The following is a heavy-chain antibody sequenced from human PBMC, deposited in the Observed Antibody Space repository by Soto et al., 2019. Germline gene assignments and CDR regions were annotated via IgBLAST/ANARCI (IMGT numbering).Heavy chain of an antibody. J-gene: IGHJ4*02. D-gene: IGHD3-22*01. Sequence: SETLSLTCTVSGGSISSSTYYWGWIRQPPGKGLEWIGSAYYSGSTYYNPSLKSRVTISVDTSNNQFSLKLNSVTAADTAVYYCARHQYYYDSSGYTLDYWGQGTRVTVSS. CDR1: GGSISSSTYY. CDR2: AYYSGST. V-gene: IGHV4-39*01. CDR3: ARHQYYYDSSGYTLDY.